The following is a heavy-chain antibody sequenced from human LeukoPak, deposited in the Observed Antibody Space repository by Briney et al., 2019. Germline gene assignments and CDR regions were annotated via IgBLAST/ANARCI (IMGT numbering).Heavy chain of an antibody. J-gene: IGHJ4*02. Sequence: PGGSLRLSCAASGFTVSSNYMSWVRQAPGQGLEWVSVIYSGGSTYYADSVKGRFTISRDNSKNTLYLQMNSLRAEGTAVYYCARPSRPRGYSYGSGSAFDYWGQGTLVTVSS. D-gene: IGHD5-18*01. CDR2: IYSGGST. CDR3: ARPSRPRGYSYGSGSAFDY. V-gene: IGHV3-53*01. CDR1: GFTVSSNY.